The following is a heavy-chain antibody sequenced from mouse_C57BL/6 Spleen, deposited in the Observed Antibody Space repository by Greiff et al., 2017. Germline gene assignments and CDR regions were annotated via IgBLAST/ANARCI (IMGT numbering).Heavy chain of an antibody. D-gene: IGHD1-1*01. CDR1: GYTFTSYW. CDR2: IYPGNSDT. CDR3: TRSENPYYYGSSYWFAY. Sequence: VQLQQSGTVLARPGASVKMSCKTSGYTFTSYWMHWVKQRPGQGLEWIGAIYPGNSDTSYNQKFKGKAKLTAVTSASTAYMELSSLTNEDSAVYSCTRSENPYYYGSSYWFAYWGQGTLVTVSA. J-gene: IGHJ3*01. V-gene: IGHV1-5*01.